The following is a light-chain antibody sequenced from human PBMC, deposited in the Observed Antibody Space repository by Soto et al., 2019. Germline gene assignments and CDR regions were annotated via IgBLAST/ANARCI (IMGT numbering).Light chain of an antibody. CDR3: SSCTSSSPFV. V-gene: IGLV2-14*01. CDR2: DVI. Sequence: QSVLTQPASVSGSPGQSITISCTGTSSDVGGYNYVSWYQQHPGKAPKLMIYDVINWPSGVSNRFSGSKSGNTASLTTSGLQTEHVEESDCSSCTSSSPFVFGTGNKVTV. CDR1: SSDVGGYNY. J-gene: IGLJ1*01.